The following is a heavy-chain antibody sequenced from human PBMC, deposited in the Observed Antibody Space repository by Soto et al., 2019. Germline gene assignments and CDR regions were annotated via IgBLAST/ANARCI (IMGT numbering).Heavy chain of an antibody. CDR3: ARAHGSGWGAFDI. CDR2: IYHSGST. CDR1: GGSISSGGYS. V-gene: IGHV4-30-2*01. D-gene: IGHD3-10*01. J-gene: IGHJ3*02. Sequence: QLQLQESGSGLVKPSQTLSLTCAVSGGSISSGGYSWSWIRQPPGKGLEWIGYIYHSGSTYYTPSLKSRVTISVDRSKNQFSLKLSSVPAADTAVYYCARAHGSGWGAFDIWGQGTMVTVSS.